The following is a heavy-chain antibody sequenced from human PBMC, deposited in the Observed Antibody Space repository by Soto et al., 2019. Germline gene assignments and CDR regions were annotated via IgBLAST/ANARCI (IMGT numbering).Heavy chain of an antibody. J-gene: IGHJ6*02. Sequence: GESLKISSKGSGYSFTSYWIGWVRQMPGKGLELMGIIYPGDSDTRYSPSFQGQVTISADKSISTAYLQWSSLKASDTAMYYCARFQIVVVPAAPVRYYGMDVWGQGTTVTVSS. CDR1: GYSFTSYW. D-gene: IGHD2-2*01. CDR3: ARFQIVVVPAAPVRYYGMDV. CDR2: IYPGDSDT. V-gene: IGHV5-51*01.